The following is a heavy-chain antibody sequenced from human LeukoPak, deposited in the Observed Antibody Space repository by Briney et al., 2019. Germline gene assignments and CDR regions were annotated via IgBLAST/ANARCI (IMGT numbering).Heavy chain of an antibody. CDR2: ISYSGRDK. V-gene: IGHV3-21*01. J-gene: IGHJ4*02. D-gene: IGHD1-1*01. CDR1: GFTFGDYA. CDR3: ARERTDQLLLDF. Sequence: GGSLRLSCAASGFTFGDYAMNWVRQEAGKGLEWVSSISYSGRDKFYADSVKGRFTISRDNTKNSLYLEMHNLRAEDTAVFYCARERTDQLLLDFWGQGALVTVSS.